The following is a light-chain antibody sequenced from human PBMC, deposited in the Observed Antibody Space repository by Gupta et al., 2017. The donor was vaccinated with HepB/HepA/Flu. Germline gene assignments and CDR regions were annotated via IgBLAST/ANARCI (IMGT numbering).Light chain of an antibody. Sequence: QSVVTQAPSASGTPGRSVTISCSGSNSNIGGNTVNWYQHLPGTAPKLLIYSSDQRPSGVPDRFSGSKSGTSASLAIRGLQSEDEADYYCATWDDKLNGWVFGGGTKVTVL. CDR2: SSD. CDR1: NSNIGGNT. V-gene: IGLV1-44*01. J-gene: IGLJ3*02. CDR3: ATWDDKLNGWV.